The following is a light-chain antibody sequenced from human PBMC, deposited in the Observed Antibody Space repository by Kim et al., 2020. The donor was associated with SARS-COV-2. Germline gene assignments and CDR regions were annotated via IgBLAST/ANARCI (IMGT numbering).Light chain of an antibody. J-gene: IGKJ1*01. Sequence: EIVLTQSPGTLSLSPGERATLSCRASQSVSNNYLAWYQQKPGQAPRLLIYGASSGATGVPDRFSGSGSGTDFTITISRLEPEDFAVYYCQQYGSSRLTFGQGTKVDIK. CDR1: QSVSNNY. V-gene: IGKV3-20*01. CDR2: GAS. CDR3: QQYGSSRLT.